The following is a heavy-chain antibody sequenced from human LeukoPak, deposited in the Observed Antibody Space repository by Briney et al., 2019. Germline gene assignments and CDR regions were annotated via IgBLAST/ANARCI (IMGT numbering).Heavy chain of an antibody. CDR3: ARAKYYDFWSGYPPSPSFDY. J-gene: IGHJ4*02. V-gene: IGHV3-64*02. D-gene: IGHD3-3*01. CDR1: GFIFSSYA. CDR2: ISRNGLTT. Sequence: PGGSLRLSCAASGFIFSSYAVHWVRQAPGKGLEYVSAISRNGLTTYYADSVKGRFTISRDNSKSTVYLQMDGLRAEDMAVYYCARAKYYDFWSGYPPSPSFDYWGQGTLVTVSS.